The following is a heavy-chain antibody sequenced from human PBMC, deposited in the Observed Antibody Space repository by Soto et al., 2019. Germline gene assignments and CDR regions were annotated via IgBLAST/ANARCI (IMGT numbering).Heavy chain of an antibody. V-gene: IGHV1-46*03. CDR2: INPSGGST. Sequence: QVQLVQSGAEVVKPGSSVKVSCKASGYTFTSYYMHWVRQAPGQGLEWTGIINPSGGSTSYAQKFQGRVTMTRDTSTSTVYMGLSSLRSEDTAVYYCARVYPSDTRYGYVGNNWFDPWGQGTLVTVSS. J-gene: IGHJ5*02. CDR1: GYTFTSYY. CDR3: ARVYPSDTRYGYVGNNWFDP. D-gene: IGHD5-18*01.